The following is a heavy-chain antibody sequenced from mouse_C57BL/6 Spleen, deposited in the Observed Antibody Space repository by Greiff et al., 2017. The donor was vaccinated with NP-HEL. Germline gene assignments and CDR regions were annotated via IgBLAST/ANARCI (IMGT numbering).Heavy chain of an antibody. CDR1: GFSLTSYG. V-gene: IGHV2-2*01. Sequence: QVQLKESGPGLVQPSQSLSITCTVPGFSLTSYGVHWVRQSPGKGLEWLGVIWSGGSTDYNAAFISRLSISKDNSKSQVFFKMNSRQADDTAIYYWARNNYGSDFDYWGQGTTLTVSS. CDR2: IWSGGST. J-gene: IGHJ2*01. D-gene: IGHD1-1*01. CDR3: ARNNYGSDFDY.